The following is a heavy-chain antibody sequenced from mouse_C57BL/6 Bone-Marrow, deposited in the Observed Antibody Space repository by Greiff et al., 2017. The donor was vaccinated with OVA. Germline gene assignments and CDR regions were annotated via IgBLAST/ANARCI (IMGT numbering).Heavy chain of an antibody. CDR1: GFTFSDYG. CDR3: ARTGYGSSPLAMDY. J-gene: IGHJ4*01. D-gene: IGHD1-1*01. V-gene: IGHV5-17*01. CDR2: ISSGSSTI. Sequence: VESGGGLVKPGGSLKLSCAASGFTFSDYGMHWVRQAPEKGLEWVAYISSGSSTIYYADTVKGRFTISRDNAKNTLFLQMTSLRSEDTAMYYCARTGYGSSPLAMDYWGQGTSVTVSS.